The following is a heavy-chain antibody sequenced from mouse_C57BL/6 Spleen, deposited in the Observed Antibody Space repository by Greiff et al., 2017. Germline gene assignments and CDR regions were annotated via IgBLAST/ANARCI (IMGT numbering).Heavy chain of an antibody. CDR2: ISSGGDYI. Sequence: EVQVVESGEGLVKPGGSLKLSCAASGFTFSSYAMSWVRQTPEKRLEWVAYISSGGDYIYYADTVKGRFTISRDNARNTLYLQMSSLKSEDTAMYYCTRDETGTRFADWGQGTLVTVSA. CDR1: GFTFSSYA. D-gene: IGHD4-1*01. V-gene: IGHV5-9-1*02. J-gene: IGHJ3*01. CDR3: TRDETGTRFAD.